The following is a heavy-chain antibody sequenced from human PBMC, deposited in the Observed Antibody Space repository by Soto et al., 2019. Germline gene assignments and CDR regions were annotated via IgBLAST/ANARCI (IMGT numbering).Heavy chain of an antibody. CDR3: ARGGYCSGGSCYGDWYFDP. J-gene: IGHJ2*01. Sequence: ASVKVSCKASGYTFTSYDINWVRQATGQGLEWMGWMNPNSGNTGYAQKFQGRVTMTRNTSISTAYMELSSLRSEDTAVYYCARGGYCSGGSCYGDWYFDPWGRGTLVTVSS. CDR1: GYTFTSYD. CDR2: MNPNSGNT. D-gene: IGHD2-15*01. V-gene: IGHV1-8*01.